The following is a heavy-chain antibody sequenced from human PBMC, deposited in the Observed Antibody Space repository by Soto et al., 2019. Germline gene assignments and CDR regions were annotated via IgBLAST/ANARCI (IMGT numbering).Heavy chain of an antibody. CDR3: AREVIADYFDY. V-gene: IGHV3-23*01. Sequence: GGSLRLSCAASGFTFRNNGMDWVRQTPGKGLEWVSGISGSGDYTYFADTVKGRFTIFRDNSKKMLYLHMNNVRAEDTAVYFCAREVIADYFDYWGQGTLVTSPQ. J-gene: IGHJ4*02. CDR1: GFTFRNNG. CDR2: ISGSGDYT. D-gene: IGHD6-13*01.